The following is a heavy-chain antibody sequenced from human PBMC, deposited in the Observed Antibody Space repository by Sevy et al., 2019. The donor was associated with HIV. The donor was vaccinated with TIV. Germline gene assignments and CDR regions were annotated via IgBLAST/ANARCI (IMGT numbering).Heavy chain of an antibody. CDR1: GFTFSGYS. D-gene: IGHD2-2*01. Sequence: GGSLRLSCAASGFTFSGYSMNWVRQAPGKGLEWVSSISSSSSYIYYADSVKGRFTISRDNAKNSLYLQMNSLRAEDTAVYYCARSGLRWGWFDPWGQGTLVTISS. V-gene: IGHV3-21*01. CDR3: ARSGLRWGWFDP. CDR2: ISSSSSYI. J-gene: IGHJ5*02.